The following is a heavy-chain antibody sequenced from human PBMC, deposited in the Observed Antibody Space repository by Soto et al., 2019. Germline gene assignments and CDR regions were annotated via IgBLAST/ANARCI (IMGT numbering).Heavy chain of an antibody. Sequence: QVQLVQSGAEVKKPGASVKVSCKASGYTFTNYDINWVRPATGQGPEDMGWMHPNSGKIGYVQKFQGRITMTSNTSISAAYMELSSMRFEDTAVYYCARGIPGYGGGATCYSGWFAPWGQGTLVTVSS. CDR2: MHPNSGKI. CDR1: GYTFTNYD. CDR3: ARGIPGYGGGATCYSGWFAP. J-gene: IGHJ5*02. D-gene: IGHD2-15*01. V-gene: IGHV1-8*01.